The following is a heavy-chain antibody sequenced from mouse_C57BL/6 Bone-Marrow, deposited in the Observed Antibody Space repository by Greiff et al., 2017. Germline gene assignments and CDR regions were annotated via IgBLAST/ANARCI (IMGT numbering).Heavy chain of an antibody. J-gene: IGHJ2*01. CDR3: ARGGNYGGYYFDY. CDR1: GYTFTTYP. CDR2: FHPYNDDT. D-gene: IGHD2-1*01. V-gene: IGHV1-47*01. Sequence: QVQLQQSGAELVKPGASVKMSCKASGYTFTTYPIEWMKQNPGQSLEWIGNFHPYNDDTKYNEKFKGKATLTVEKSSSTVYLELSRLTSDDAAVYYCARGGNYGGYYFDYWGQGTTLTVSS.